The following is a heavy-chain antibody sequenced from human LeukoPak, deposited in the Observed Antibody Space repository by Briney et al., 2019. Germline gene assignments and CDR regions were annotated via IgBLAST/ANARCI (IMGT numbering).Heavy chain of an antibody. CDR1: GFTFNNYA. V-gene: IGHV3-23*01. CDR2: VSTSGDNT. J-gene: IGHJ2*01. D-gene: IGHD6-13*01. CDR3: AKDRSSSWDWYFDL. Sequence: GGSLRLSCAASGFTFNNYAMNWVRQAPGKGLEWVSGVSTSGDNTYYADSVKGRFTISRDNSKNTLYLQMNSLRAEDTAVYYCAKDRSSSWDWYFDLWGRGTLVTVSS.